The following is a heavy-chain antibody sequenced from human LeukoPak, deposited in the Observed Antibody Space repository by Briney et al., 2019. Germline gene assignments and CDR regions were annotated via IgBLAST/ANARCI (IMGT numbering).Heavy chain of an antibody. V-gene: IGHV3-9*01. CDR2: INWNSVSA. CDR3: ARTLYYYDSSGFSPVGY. Sequence: SLRLSCVASGFTFDDYAMHWVRQAPGKGLEWVAGINWNSVSAVYADSLKGRLTISRDNAKNSLFLQMNSLRAEDTAVYYCARTLYYYDSSGFSPVGYWGQGTLVTVSS. CDR1: GFTFDDYA. J-gene: IGHJ4*02. D-gene: IGHD3-22*01.